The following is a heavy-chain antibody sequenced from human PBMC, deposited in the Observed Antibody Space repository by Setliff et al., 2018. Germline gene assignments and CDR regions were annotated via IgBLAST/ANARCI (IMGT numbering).Heavy chain of an antibody. CDR3: VREGVDSRSSTDYRYYMDV. Sequence: GASVKVSCKASGGTFSSYGISWVRQAPGQGLEWMGGTIPIFGTTDYAQKFQGRVTIITDESTSTAFMQLSCLRSEDMAVYYCVREGVDSRSSTDYRYYMDVWGKGTTVTVSS. V-gene: IGHV1-69*05. D-gene: IGHD3-22*01. J-gene: IGHJ6*03. CDR2: TIPIFGTT. CDR1: GGTFSSYG.